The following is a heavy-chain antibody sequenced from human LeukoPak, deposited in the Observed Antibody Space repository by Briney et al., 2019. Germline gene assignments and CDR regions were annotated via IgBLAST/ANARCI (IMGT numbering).Heavy chain of an antibody. J-gene: IGHJ6*03. D-gene: IGHD3-16*01. CDR1: GYTFTGYY. Sequence: ASVKVSCKAAGYTFTGYYMHWVRQAPGQGLEWMGWINPNSGGTNYAQKCQGRVTMTRDTSISTAYMELSRLRSDDTAVYYCARTRPTSLYYYYSMDVWGKGTTVTVSS. V-gene: IGHV1-2*02. CDR3: ARTRPTSLYYYYSMDV. CDR2: INPNSGGT.